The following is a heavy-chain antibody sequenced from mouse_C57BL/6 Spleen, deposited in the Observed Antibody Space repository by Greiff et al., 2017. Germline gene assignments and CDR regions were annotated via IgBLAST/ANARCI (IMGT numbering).Heavy chain of an antibody. CDR2: INYDGSST. Sequence: EVKVVESEGGLVQPGSSMKLSCTASGFTFSDYYMAWVRQVPEKGLEWVANINYDGSSTYYLDTLKSRFIISRDNAKNILYLQMSSLKSEDTATYYCARGAHYAMDYWGQGTSVTVSS. CDR1: GFTFSDYY. J-gene: IGHJ4*01. V-gene: IGHV5-16*01. CDR3: ARGAHYAMDY.